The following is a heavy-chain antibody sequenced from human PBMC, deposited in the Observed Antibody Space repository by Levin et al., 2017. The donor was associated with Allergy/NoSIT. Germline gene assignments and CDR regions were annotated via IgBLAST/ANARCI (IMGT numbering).Heavy chain of an antibody. CDR1: GYIFSNYI. D-gene: IGHD2-21*01. Sequence: ASVKVSCKASGYIFSNYIIHWMRQAPGQRLEWMGWINPGNGDTTYSQRLQGRVTITRDTSATTVYMEMTNLGSGDTAEYYCARGGHCSRSECYGLDSWGQGTLVTVSS. CDR3: ARGGHCSRSECYGLDS. CDR2: INPGNGDT. J-gene: IGHJ4*02. V-gene: IGHV1-3*01.